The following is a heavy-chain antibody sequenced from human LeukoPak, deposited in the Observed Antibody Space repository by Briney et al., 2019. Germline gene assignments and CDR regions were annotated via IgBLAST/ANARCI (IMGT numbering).Heavy chain of an antibody. V-gene: IGHV3-30*02. CDR1: GFTFSSYG. D-gene: IGHD5-12*01. Sequence: PGGSLRLSCAASGFTFSSYGMHWVRQAPGKGLEWVAFIRYDGSNKYYADSVKGRFTISRDNSKNTLYLQMNSLRAEDTAVYYCARDSGYSGYDYTPIDYWGQGTLVTVFS. CDR2: IRYDGSNK. J-gene: IGHJ4*02. CDR3: ARDSGYSGYDYTPIDY.